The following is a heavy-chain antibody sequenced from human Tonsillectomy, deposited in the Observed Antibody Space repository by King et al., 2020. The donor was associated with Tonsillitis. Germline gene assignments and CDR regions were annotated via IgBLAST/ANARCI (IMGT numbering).Heavy chain of an antibody. CDR2: INKDGSEK. CDR1: GFTFNTYW. Sequence: DVQLVESGGGLVQPGGSLRLSCAASGFTFNTYWMSWVRQAPGKGLEWVANINKDGSEKYYVDSVKGRFTISRDNAKNSLYLQLSSLRAEDTAVYYCAGGQRDILTTYNFDSWGQGTLVTVSS. J-gene: IGHJ4*02. V-gene: IGHV3-7*04. CDR3: AGGQRDILTTYNFDS. D-gene: IGHD3-9*01.